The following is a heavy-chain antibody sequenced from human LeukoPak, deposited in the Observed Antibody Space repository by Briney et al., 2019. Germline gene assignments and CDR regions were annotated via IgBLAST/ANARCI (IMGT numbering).Heavy chain of an antibody. J-gene: IGHJ2*01. Sequence: SETLSLTCTVSGGSISSYYWSWIRQPPGKGLEWIGYIYYSGSTNYNPSLKSRVTISVDTSKNQFSLNLSSVTAADTAVYYYARQALVERGNWYFDLWGRGTLVTVSS. V-gene: IGHV4-59*08. CDR2: IYYSGST. D-gene: IGHD2-15*01. CDR1: GGSISSYY. CDR3: ARQALVERGNWYFDL.